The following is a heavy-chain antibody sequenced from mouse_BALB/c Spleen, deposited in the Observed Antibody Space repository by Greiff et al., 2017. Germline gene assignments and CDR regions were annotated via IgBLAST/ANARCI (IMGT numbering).Heavy chain of an antibody. Sequence: QGQLQQSGAELVRPGSSVKISCKASGYAFSSYWMNWVKQRPGQGLEWIGQIYPGDGDTNYNGKFKGKATLTADKSSSTAYMQLSSLTSEDSAVYFCAYGSFFDYWGQGTTLTVSS. V-gene: IGHV1-80*01. CDR3: AYGSFFDY. D-gene: IGHD2-10*02. J-gene: IGHJ2*01. CDR2: IYPGDGDT. CDR1: GYAFSSYW.